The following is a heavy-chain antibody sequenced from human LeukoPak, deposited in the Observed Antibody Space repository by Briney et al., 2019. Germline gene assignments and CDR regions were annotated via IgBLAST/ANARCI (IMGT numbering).Heavy chain of an antibody. J-gene: IGHJ6*02. V-gene: IGHV1-18*01. CDR2: ISRQNDNA. Sequence: ASVKVSCKASGYTFNNFGISWVRQAPGQGLEWMGWISRQNDNANYAQKFQGRVTMTRDTSISTAYMGLSRLRSDDTAVYYCARSYDILTGYYPSYYYYYGMDVWGQGTTVTVSS. D-gene: IGHD3-9*01. CDR1: GYTFNNFG. CDR3: ARSYDILTGYYPSYYYYYGMDV.